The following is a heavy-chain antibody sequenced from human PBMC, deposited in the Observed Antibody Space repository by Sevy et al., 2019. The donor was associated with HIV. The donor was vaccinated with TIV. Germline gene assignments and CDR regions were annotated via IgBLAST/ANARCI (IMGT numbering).Heavy chain of an antibody. CDR2: ISAYSGNT. J-gene: IGHJ4*02. CDR1: GYTFTIYG. V-gene: IGHV1-18*01. Sequence: ASVKVSCKASGYTFTIYGISWVRQAPEQGLEWMGWISAYSGNTNYAQNLQGRVTMTTDTSTTTDYMELRSLRFDDAAVYYCSRTSSYGSGNYFDYWGQGTLVTVSS. CDR3: SRTSSYGSGNYFDY. D-gene: IGHD3-10*01.